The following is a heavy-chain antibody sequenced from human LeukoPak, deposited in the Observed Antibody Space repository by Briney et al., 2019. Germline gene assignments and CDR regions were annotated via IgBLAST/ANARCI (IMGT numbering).Heavy chain of an antibody. V-gene: IGHV4-38-2*02. CDR2: IYHSGST. CDR3: ARGARRYCYG. Sequence: SETLSLICTVSGYSISSDYYWGWIRLPPGKGLEWIGNIYHSGSTYYNPSLKSRITISIDTSKNQFSLKLSSATAADTAVYYCARGARRYCYGCGQGTLVTVSS. CDR1: GYSISSDYY. D-gene: IGHD3-10*01. J-gene: IGHJ4*02.